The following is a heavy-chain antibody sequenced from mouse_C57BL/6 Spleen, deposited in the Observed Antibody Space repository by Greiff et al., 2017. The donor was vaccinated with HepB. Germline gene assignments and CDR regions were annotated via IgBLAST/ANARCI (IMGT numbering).Heavy chain of an antibody. CDR3: ARWAYGKGLDY. Sequence: VQGVESGPELVKPGASVKISCKASGYAFSSSWMNWVKQRPGKGLEWIGRIYPGDGDTNYNGKFKGKATLTADKSSSTAYMQLSSLTSEDSAVYFCARWAYGKGLDYWGQGTTLTVSS. V-gene: IGHV1-82*01. CDR2: IYPGDGDT. J-gene: IGHJ2*01. CDR1: GYAFSSSW. D-gene: IGHD2-1*01.